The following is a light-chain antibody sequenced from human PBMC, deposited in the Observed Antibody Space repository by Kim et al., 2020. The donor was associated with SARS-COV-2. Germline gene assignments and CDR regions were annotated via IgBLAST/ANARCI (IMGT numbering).Light chain of an antibody. CDR3: QQTDSFPLT. J-gene: IGKJ4*01. Sequence: PSVGNIVTITCRASQGISTWLAWYQQKPGKAPKLLIHTASTLQSGVSSRFSGSGSGTDFTLTISSLQPEDSATYYCQQTDSFPLTFGGGTKVDIK. CDR2: TAS. V-gene: IGKV1-12*01. CDR1: QGISTW.